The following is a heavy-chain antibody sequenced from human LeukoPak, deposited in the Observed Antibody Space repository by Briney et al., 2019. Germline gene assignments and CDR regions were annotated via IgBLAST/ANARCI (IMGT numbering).Heavy chain of an antibody. Sequence: ASVKVSCKASGYTFTGYYMHWVRQAPGQGLEWMGWVNPNSGGTNYAQKFQGRVTMARDKSIRTAYMELSRLTSDDTAVYYCARNIWFGESADAFDIWGQGTMVTVSS. CDR3: ARNIWFGESADAFDI. CDR1: GYTFTGYY. J-gene: IGHJ3*02. CDR2: VNPNSGGT. D-gene: IGHD3-10*01. V-gene: IGHV1-2*02.